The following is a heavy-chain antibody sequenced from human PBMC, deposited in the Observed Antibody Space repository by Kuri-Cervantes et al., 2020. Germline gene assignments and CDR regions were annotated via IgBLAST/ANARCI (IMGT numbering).Heavy chain of an antibody. CDR2: INPSGGST. Sequence: ASVKVSCKASGYTFTSYYMHWVRPAPGQGLEWMGVINPSGGSTSYAQKFQGRVTMTRNTSTSTVYMELSSLSSEDTAVYYLARDHSNLAVAGDFDHWGQGTLVTVSS. J-gene: IGHJ4*02. D-gene: IGHD6-19*01. CDR3: ARDHSNLAVAGDFDH. V-gene: IGHV1-46*01. CDR1: GYTFTSYY.